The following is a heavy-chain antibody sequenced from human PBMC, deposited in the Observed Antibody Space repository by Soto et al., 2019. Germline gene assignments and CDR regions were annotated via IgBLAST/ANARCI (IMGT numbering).Heavy chain of an antibody. V-gene: IGHV1-18*01. D-gene: IGHD3-9*01. CDR2: ISAYNGNT. Sequence: ASVKVSCKASGYTFTSYGISWVRQAPGQGLEWMGWISAYNGNTNYAQKLQGGVTMTTDTSTSTAYMELRSLRSDDTAVYYCARVPVGYDILTGYWEPNWFDPWGQGTLVTVSS. J-gene: IGHJ5*02. CDR3: ARVPVGYDILTGYWEPNWFDP. CDR1: GYTFTSYG.